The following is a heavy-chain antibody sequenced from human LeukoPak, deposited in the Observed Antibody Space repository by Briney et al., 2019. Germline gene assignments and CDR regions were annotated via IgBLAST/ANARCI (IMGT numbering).Heavy chain of an antibody. CDR2: INHSGST. CDR1: GGSFSGYY. J-gene: IGHJ2*01. Sequence: PSETLSLTCAVYGGSFSGYYWSWIRQPPGKGLEWIGEINHSGSTNYNPSLKSRVTISVDTSKNQFSLKLSSVTAADTAVYYCASGGYFDLWGRGTLVTVSS. CDR3: ASGGYFDL. V-gene: IGHV4-34*01.